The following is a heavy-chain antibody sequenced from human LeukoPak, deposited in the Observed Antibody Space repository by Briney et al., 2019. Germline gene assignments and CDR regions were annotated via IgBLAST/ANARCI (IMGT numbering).Heavy chain of an antibody. CDR1: GGTFSSYT. V-gene: IGHV1-69*02. CDR2: IIPILGIA. D-gene: IGHD2-2*01. CDR3: ARDGVVQPPDCSSTSCPYNYYYYGMDV. Sequence: SVKVSCKASGGTFSSYTISWVRQAPGQGLEWMGRIIPILGIANYAQKFQGRVTITADKSTSTAYMELSSLRSEDTAVYYCARDGVVQPPDCSSTSCPYNYYYYGMDVWGQGTTVTVSS. J-gene: IGHJ6*02.